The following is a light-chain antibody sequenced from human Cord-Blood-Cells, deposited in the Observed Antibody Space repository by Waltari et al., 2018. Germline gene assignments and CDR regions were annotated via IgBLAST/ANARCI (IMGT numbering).Light chain of an antibody. CDR1: QSISSN. CDR3: QQSYSTPYT. V-gene: IGKV1-39*01. CDR2: AAS. Sequence: DIQMTQSPSSLSASVGDRVTITCRASQSISSNLNWYQQKPGKAPKFLIYAASSLQSGVPSRFSGIGSGTDITLTLSSLQPEDFATYYSQQSYSTPYTFGQGTKLEIK. J-gene: IGKJ2*01.